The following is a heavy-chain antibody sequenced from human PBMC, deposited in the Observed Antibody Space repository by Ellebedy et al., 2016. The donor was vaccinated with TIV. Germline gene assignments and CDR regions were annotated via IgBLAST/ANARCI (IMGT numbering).Heavy chain of an antibody. J-gene: IGHJ3*02. V-gene: IGHV3-53*01. Sequence: GGSLRLSCAASGFTFSNYAMGWVRQAPGKGLEWVSVIHTGGDTYYADSVKGRFTTSRDSSKNTLYLQMNSLRAEDTAVYYCARRITGTYGDDALDIWGQGTMVTVSS. D-gene: IGHD1-20*01. CDR2: IHTGGDT. CDR3: ARRITGTYGDDALDI. CDR1: GFTFSNYA.